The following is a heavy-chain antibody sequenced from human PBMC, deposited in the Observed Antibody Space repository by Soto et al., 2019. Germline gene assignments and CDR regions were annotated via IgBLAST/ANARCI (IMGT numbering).Heavy chain of an antibody. CDR1: GGSISGYY. CDR2: IYHSGTT. V-gene: IGHV4-59*01. CDR3: ARDQIPVPQVGDNWFDP. Sequence: QVQLQESGPGLVKPSETLSLTCTVSGGSISGYYWSWIRQPPGKGLEWIGYIYHSGTTNYNPSLKSRVTISVDTSKNQFSLKLTSVTAADTAVYYCARDQIPVPQVGDNWFDPWGQGTLVTVSS. J-gene: IGHJ5*02. D-gene: IGHD2-2*01.